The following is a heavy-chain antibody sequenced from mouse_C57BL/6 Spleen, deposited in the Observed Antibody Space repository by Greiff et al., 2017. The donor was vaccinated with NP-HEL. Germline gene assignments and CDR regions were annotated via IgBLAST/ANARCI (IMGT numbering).Heavy chain of an antibody. V-gene: IGHV1-82*01. Sequence: QVQLQQSGPELVKPGASVKISCKASGYAFSSSWMNWVKQRPGKGLEWIGRIYPGDGDTNYNGKFKGKATLTADKSSSTAYMQLSSLTSEDSAVYFCARTLVWYFDVWGTGTTVTVSS. CDR3: ARTLVWYFDV. CDR1: GYAFSSSW. CDR2: IYPGDGDT. J-gene: IGHJ1*03. D-gene: IGHD1-2*01.